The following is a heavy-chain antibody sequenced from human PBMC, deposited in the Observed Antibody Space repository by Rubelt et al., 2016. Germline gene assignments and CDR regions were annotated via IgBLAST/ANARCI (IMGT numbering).Heavy chain of an antibody. CDR2: IYPTDSET. CDR1: GYSFTTYY. CDR3: VRHVLTKSGGDY. V-gene: IGHV5-51*01. J-gene: IGHJ4*02. D-gene: IGHD4-23*01. Sequence: KPGESLKISCKGSGYSFTTYYIGWVRQMPGKGLEWMGTIYPTDSETRYSQSFQGKDTISADKSINTAYLQWSSLKASDTAMYYCVRHVLTKSGGDYWGQGTLVTVSS.